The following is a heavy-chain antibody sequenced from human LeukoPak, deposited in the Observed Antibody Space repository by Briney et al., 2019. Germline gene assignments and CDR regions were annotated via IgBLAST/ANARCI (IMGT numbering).Heavy chain of an antibody. CDR2: INPNSGST. CDR1: GYTFTGYY. Sequence: ASVKVSCKASGYTFTGYYMHWVRQAPGQGLEWMGWINPNSGSTNYAQKFQGRVTMTRDTSISTAYMELTRLRSDDTAVYYCARGETGRDSSGYFGYWGQGTLVTVSS. CDR3: ARGETGRDSSGYFGY. V-gene: IGHV1-2*02. D-gene: IGHD3-22*01. J-gene: IGHJ4*02.